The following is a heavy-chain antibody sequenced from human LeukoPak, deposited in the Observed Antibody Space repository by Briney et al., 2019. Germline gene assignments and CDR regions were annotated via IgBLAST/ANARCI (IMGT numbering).Heavy chain of an antibody. CDR3: ARYDISTYERRAFDY. D-gene: IGHD3-9*01. J-gene: IGHJ4*02. CDR2: ISSSSSYI. V-gene: IGHV3-21*01. CDR1: GFTFSSYS. Sequence: PGGSLRLSCAASGFTFSSYSRNWVRQAPGKGLEWVASISSSSSYIYYADSVKGRFTISSANAKNSLYMQMTSLRAEDTAVYYCARYDISTYERRAFDYWGQGTLVAVSS.